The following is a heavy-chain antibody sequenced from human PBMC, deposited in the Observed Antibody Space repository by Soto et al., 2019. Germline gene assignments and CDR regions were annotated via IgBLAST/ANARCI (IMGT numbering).Heavy chain of an antibody. V-gene: IGHV2-5*02. CDR3: THTDSRTSLAMDY. D-gene: IGHD2-21*02. Sequence: QITLKESGPTLVKPTQTLTLTCTFSGFSLYTGGVGVAWIRQPPGKALEWLALIYWDDDKRYSPSLKNRLTITKDPPKRQGVLSLTDMDPVDTATYFCTHTDSRTSLAMDYWGQGTLVTVSS. J-gene: IGHJ4*02. CDR2: IYWDDDK. CDR1: GFSLYTGGVG.